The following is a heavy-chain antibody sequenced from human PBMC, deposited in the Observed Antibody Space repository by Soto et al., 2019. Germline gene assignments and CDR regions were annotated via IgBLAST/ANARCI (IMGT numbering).Heavy chain of an antibody. V-gene: IGHV3-21*01. Sequence: PGGSLRLSCAASGFTFSSYSMNWVRQAPGKGLEWVSSISSSSSYIYYADSVKGRFTISRDNAKNSLYLQMNSLRAEDTAVYYCARDPYEDVDIVATVLLRYYYYGMDVWGQGTTVTVSS. D-gene: IGHD5-12*01. J-gene: IGHJ6*02. CDR3: ARDPYEDVDIVATVLLRYYYYGMDV. CDR1: GFTFSSYS. CDR2: ISSSSSYI.